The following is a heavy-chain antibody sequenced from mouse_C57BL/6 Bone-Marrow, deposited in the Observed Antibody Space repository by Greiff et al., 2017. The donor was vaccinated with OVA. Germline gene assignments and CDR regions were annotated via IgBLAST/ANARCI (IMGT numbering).Heavy chain of an antibody. J-gene: IGHJ4*01. CDR3: ARSIYYDYDVYAMDY. CDR2: IFPGSGST. V-gene: IGHV1-75*01. D-gene: IGHD2-4*01. Sequence: QVQLKESGPELVKPGASVKISCKASGYTFTDYYINWVKQRPGQGLEWIGWIFPGSGSTYYNEKFKGKATLTVDKSSSTAYMLLSSLTSEDSAVYFCARSIYYDYDVYAMDYWGQGTSVTVSS. CDR1: GYTFTDYY.